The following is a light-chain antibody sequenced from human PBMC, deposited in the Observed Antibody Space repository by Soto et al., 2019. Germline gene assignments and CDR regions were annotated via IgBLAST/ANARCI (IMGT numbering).Light chain of an antibody. CDR2: DAS. CDR1: QSISSW. CDR3: QQYNTYSEWT. J-gene: IGKJ1*01. Sequence: DIQMTQSPSTLSASVGDRVTITCRASQSISSWLAWYQQKPGKAPKLLIYDASSLESGVPSRFSGSGSGTEFTLTISSLQPGDFATYYCQQYNTYSEWTFGQGTKVDIK. V-gene: IGKV1-5*01.